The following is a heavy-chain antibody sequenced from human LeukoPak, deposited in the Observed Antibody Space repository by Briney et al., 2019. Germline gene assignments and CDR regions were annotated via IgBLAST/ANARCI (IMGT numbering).Heavy chain of an antibody. D-gene: IGHD5-18*01. J-gene: IGHJ4*02. CDR1: GFTVSNAW. V-gene: IGHV3-15*01. CDR2: IKSKTDGGTT. CDR3: TTGGRGYSYGFDY. Sequence: GGSLRLACAASGFTVSNAWMSWVRQAPGKGLEWVGRIKSKTDGGTTDYAAPVKGRFTISRDDSKNTLYLQMNSLKTEDTAVYYCTTGGRGYSYGFDYWGQGTLVTVSS.